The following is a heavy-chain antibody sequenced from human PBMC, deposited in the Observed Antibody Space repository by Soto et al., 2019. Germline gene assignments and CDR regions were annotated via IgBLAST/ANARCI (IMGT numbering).Heavy chain of an antibody. CDR3: AKGGTYYYDSSGCPDY. D-gene: IGHD3-22*01. CDR2: ISGSGGST. J-gene: IGHJ4*01. Sequence: GGSLRVSCAASGFAFSSYAMSWVRQAPGKGLEWVSAISGSGGSTYYADSVKGRFTISRDNSKNTLYLQMNSLRAEDTAVYYCAKGGTYYYDSSGCPDYLRHATLVT. CDR1: GFAFSSYA. V-gene: IGHV3-23*01.